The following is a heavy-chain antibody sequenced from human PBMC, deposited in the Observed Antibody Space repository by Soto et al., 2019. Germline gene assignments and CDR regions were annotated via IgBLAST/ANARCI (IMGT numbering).Heavy chain of an antibody. Sequence: SETLSLTCTAAVPCMSSYYLSWILQAQGKGLEWIGYMHYSGSTYYNPSLKSRVTISVDTSKNQFSLKLSSVTAADTAVYYCALVDSSYTSYMYVCCKRDTLTVSS. CDR1: VPCMSSYY. J-gene: IGHJ6*03. CDR3: ALVDSSYTSYMYV. CDR2: MHYSGST. D-gene: IGHD3-22*01. V-gene: IGHV4-59*01.